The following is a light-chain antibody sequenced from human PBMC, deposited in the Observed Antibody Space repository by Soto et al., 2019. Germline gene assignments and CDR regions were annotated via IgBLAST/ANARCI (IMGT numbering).Light chain of an antibody. J-gene: IGLJ2*01. CDR1: SSDVGGYNY. CDR2: EVS. Sequence: QSALTQPPSASGSPGQSVTISCTGTSSDVGGYNYVSWYKPHPGKAPKLMIYEVSKRPSGVPDRFSGSKSGNTASLTVSGLQAEDEADYYCSSYAGSNNFVVFGGGTKLTVL. CDR3: SSYAGSNNFVV. V-gene: IGLV2-8*01.